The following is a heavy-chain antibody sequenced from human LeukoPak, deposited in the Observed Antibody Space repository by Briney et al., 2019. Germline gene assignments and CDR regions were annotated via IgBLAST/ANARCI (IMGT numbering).Heavy chain of an antibody. J-gene: IGHJ4*02. Sequence: GASVKVSCKASGYTFTSYGISWVRQAPGQGLEWMGWISAYNGNTNYAQKLQGRVTMTTDKSTSTAYMELSSLRSEDTAVYYCARAEDYYGSGSYYPLWGQGTLVTVSS. D-gene: IGHD3-10*01. CDR1: GYTFTSYG. CDR3: ARAEDYYGSGSYYPL. CDR2: ISAYNGNT. V-gene: IGHV1-18*01.